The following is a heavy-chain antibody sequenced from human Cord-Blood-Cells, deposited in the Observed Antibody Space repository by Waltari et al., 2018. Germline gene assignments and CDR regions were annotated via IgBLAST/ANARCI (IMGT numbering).Heavy chain of an antibody. Sequence: QLQLQESGPGLVKPSETLSLTCTVSGGSISSSSYYWGWIRQPPGKGLEWIGSIYYSGSTYYTPSLKGRVTISVDTSKNQFSLKLSSVTAADTAVYYCARLTYYDFWSGYYFDYWGQGTLVTVSS. CDR3: ARLTYYDFWSGYYFDY. D-gene: IGHD3-3*01. V-gene: IGHV4-39*01. J-gene: IGHJ4*02. CDR1: GGSISSSSYY. CDR2: IYYSGST.